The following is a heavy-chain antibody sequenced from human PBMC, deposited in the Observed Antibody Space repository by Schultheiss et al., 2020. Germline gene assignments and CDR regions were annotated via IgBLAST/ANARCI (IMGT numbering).Heavy chain of an antibody. J-gene: IGHJ3*02. CDR3: AAVEHYYDSSGYFNDAFDI. V-gene: IGHV1-58*02. CDR1: GFTFTSSA. Sequence: SVKVSCKASGFTFTSSAMQWVRQARGQRLEWIGWIVVGSGNTNYAQKFQERVTITRDMSTSTAYMELSSLRSEDTAVYYCAAVEHYYDSSGYFNDAFDIWGQGTMVTVSS. CDR2: IVVGSGNT. D-gene: IGHD3-22*01.